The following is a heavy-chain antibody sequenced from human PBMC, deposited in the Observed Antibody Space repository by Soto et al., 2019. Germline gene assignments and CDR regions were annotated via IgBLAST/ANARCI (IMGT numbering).Heavy chain of an antibody. V-gene: IGHV4-4*02. CDR2: IYHSGST. D-gene: IGHD5-18*01. CDR1: GGSISSSNW. J-gene: IGHJ6*02. Sequence: SETLSLTCAVSGGSISSSNWWSWVRQPPGKGLEWIGEIYHSGSTNYNPSLKSRVTISVDKSKNQFSLKLSSVTAADTAVYFCAGWIQLQQYYYYGMDVWGQGTTVTVSS. CDR3: AGWIQLQQYYYYGMDV.